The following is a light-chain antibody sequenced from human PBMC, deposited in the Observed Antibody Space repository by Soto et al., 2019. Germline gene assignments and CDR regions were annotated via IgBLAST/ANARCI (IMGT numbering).Light chain of an antibody. CDR1: QTISSW. V-gene: IGKV1-5*03. CDR3: QQYNSYSWT. CDR2: KAS. Sequence: TQMTQSPSTLSASVGDRVTITCRASQTISSWLAWYQQKPGKAPKLLIYKASTLNSGVPSRFSGSGSGTEFTLTISSLQPDDFATYYCQQYNSYSWTFGEGSKVDIK. J-gene: IGKJ1*01.